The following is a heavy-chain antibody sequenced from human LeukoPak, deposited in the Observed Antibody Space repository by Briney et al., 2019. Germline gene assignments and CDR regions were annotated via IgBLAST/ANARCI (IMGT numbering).Heavy chain of an antibody. Sequence: GGSLRLSCAASGFTFSSYAMSWVRQAPGKGLEWVSAISGSGGSTYYADSVKGWFTISRDNAKNSLYLQMNSLRDEDTAVYYCARSGYGSRWYFFDHWGQGTLVTVSS. CDR3: ARSGYGSRWYFFDH. CDR2: ISGSGGST. D-gene: IGHD6-13*01. CDR1: GFTFSSYA. V-gene: IGHV3-23*01. J-gene: IGHJ4*02.